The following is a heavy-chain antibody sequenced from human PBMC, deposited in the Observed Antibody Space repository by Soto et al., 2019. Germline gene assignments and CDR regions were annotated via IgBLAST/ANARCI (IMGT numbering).Heavy chain of an antibody. J-gene: IGHJ6*02. CDR3: ARASSDFRGYGMDV. Sequence: QVQLQESGPGLVKPSETLSLTCTVSGGSISSYYWSWIRQPPGKGLEWIGYIYYSGSTNYNPSLKGRVTISVDTSKNQFSLKLSSVTAADTAVYYCARASSDFRGYGMDVWGQGTTVTVSS. V-gene: IGHV4-59*01. CDR2: IYYSGST. D-gene: IGHD2-21*02. CDR1: GGSISSYY.